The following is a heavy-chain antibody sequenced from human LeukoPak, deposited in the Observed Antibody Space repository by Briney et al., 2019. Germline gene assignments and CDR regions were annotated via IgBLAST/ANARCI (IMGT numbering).Heavy chain of an antibody. D-gene: IGHD6-19*01. CDR3: ATLYSRGWYFDY. CDR1: GYTLTELS. V-gene: IGHV1-24*01. Sequence: SGRVSCKVSGYTLTELSMHWVRQAPGKGLEWMGGFDPEDGETIYAQQFQGRVTMTEDTSTDTAYMELSSLRSEDTAVYYCATLYSRGWYFDYWGQGPLVTVSS. CDR2: FDPEDGET. J-gene: IGHJ4*02.